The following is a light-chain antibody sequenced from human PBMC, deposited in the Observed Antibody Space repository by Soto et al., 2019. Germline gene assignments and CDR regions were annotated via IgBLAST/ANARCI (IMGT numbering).Light chain of an antibody. CDR2: EVS. CDR3: CSYAGSTTRVQ. CDR1: SSDVDTYKY. J-gene: IGLJ2*01. Sequence: SALTQPASVSGSPGQSITISCTGTSSDVDTYKYVSWYQQHPGKAPKLMIYEVSYRPSGVSDRFSGSKSGNTASLTISGLQAEGEADYYCCSYAGSTTRVQFGGGTKVTVL. V-gene: IGLV2-14*01.